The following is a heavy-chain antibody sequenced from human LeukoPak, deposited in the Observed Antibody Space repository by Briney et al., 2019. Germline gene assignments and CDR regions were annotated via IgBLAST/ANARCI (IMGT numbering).Heavy chain of an antibody. CDR1: RFNFNNYW. J-gene: IGHJ4*02. D-gene: IGHD6-6*01. CDR2: IKEDGIVK. CDR3: ARIGYRSSSFDY. Sequence: PGGSLRLSCAASRFNFNNYWMSWVRQAPGRGLEWVANIKEDGIVKYYVDSVKGRFIISRDNAKNSQYLQINSLRAEDTAIYYCARIGYRSSSFDYWGQGTLVTVSS. V-gene: IGHV3-7*03.